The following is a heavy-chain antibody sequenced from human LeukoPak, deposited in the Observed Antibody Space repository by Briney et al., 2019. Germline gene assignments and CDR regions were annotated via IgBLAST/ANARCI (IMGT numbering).Heavy chain of an antibody. Sequence: SVKVSCKASGGTFSSYAISWLRQAPGQGLEWMGRIIPIFGTANCAQKFQGRVTITTDESTSTAYMELSSLRSEDTAVYYCALTVSSSWYGYFQHWGQGTLVTVSS. CDR3: ALTVSSSWYGYFQH. J-gene: IGHJ1*01. CDR2: IIPIFGTA. D-gene: IGHD6-13*01. V-gene: IGHV1-69*05. CDR1: GGTFSSYA.